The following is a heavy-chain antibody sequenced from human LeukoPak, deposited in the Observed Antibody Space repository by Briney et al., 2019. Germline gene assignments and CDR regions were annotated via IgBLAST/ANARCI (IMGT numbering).Heavy chain of an antibody. CDR3: ARDLTSGYVPSHFDY. CDR2: TYYRSKWYN. V-gene: IGHV6-1*01. Sequence: PSQTLSLTCAISGDIVSSNSAAWNWIRQSPSRSLGWLGRTYYRSKWYNDYAVSVKSRITINPDTSKNQFSLQLNSVTPEDTAVYYCARDLTSGYVPSHFDYWGQGTLVTVSS. D-gene: IGHD5-12*01. J-gene: IGHJ4*02. CDR1: GDIVSSNSAA.